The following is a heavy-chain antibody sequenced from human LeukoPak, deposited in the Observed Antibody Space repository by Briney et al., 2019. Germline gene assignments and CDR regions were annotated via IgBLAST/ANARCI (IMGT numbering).Heavy chain of an antibody. V-gene: IGHV1-46*01. CDR2: INPDGGNT. CDR1: GYTFTNSY. Sequence: GASVKVSCKASGYTFTNSYIHWVRQAPGQVLEWMGLINPDGGNTNYAQNFQGRVTLTRDTSTSTVYMELSSLRSEDTAISYCARIRDGYNDAYDLWGQGTVVTAPS. CDR3: ARIRDGYNDAYDL. D-gene: IGHD5-24*01. J-gene: IGHJ3*01.